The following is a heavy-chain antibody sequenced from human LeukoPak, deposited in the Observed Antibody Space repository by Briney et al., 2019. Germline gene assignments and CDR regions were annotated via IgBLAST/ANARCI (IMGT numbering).Heavy chain of an antibody. CDR3: AKNLTVTYFNY. CDR1: GFTFSTYA. Sequence: PGGSLGLSCAASGFTFSTYAMSWVRQAPGKGLQWVSAIGGSGYSTYYADSVRGRFTISRDNSENTLYLQMHSLRAEDSAVYYCAKNLTVTYFNYWGQGTLVTVSS. CDR2: IGGSGYST. V-gene: IGHV3-23*01. J-gene: IGHJ4*02. D-gene: IGHD4-17*01.